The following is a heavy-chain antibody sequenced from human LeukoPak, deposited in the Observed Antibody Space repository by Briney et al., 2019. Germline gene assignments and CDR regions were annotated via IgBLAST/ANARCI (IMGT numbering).Heavy chain of an antibody. D-gene: IGHD3/OR15-3a*01. CDR1: GFTFSSYG. CDR3: AKVWTAYSDDYFDY. V-gene: IGHV3-23*01. CDR2: ISGSGGST. J-gene: IGHJ4*02. Sequence: GGSLRLSCAASGFTFSSYGMSWVRQAPGKGLECVSSISGSGGSTNHADSVKGRFTISRDNSKSTLYLQMNSLRAEDTAVYYCAKVWTAYSDDYFDYWGQGTLVTVSS.